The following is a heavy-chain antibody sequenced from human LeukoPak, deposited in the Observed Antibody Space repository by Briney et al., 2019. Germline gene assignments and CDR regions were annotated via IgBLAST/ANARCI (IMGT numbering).Heavy chain of an antibody. CDR1: GGSISSYY. V-gene: IGHV4-59*01. CDR3: ARDNHWNDVAGWFDP. Sequence: PSETLSLTCTVSGGSISSYYWSWIRQPPGKGLEWIGYIYYSGSTNYNPSLKSRVTISVDTSKNQFSLKLSSVTAADTAVYYCARDNHWNDVAGWFDPWGQGTLVTVSS. CDR2: IYYSGST. J-gene: IGHJ5*02. D-gene: IGHD1-1*01.